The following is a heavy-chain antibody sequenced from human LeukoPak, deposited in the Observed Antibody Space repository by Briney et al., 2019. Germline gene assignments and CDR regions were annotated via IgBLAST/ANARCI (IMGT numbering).Heavy chain of an antibody. CDR2: INHSGGT. J-gene: IGHJ5*02. D-gene: IGHD3-3*01. V-gene: IGHV4-34*01. CDR1: GGSFSGYY. CDR3: ARGDTIFGRRFDP. Sequence: SETLSLTCAVYGGSFSGYYWSWIRQPPGKGLEWIGEINHSGGTNYNPSLKSRVTISVDRSKNQFSLKLSSVTAADTAVYYCARGDTIFGRRFDPWGQGTLVTVSS.